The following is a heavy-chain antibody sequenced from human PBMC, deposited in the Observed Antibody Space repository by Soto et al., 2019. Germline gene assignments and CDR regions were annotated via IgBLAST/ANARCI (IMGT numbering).Heavy chain of an antibody. CDR2: IKEDGSVE. CDR1: GFTFSHYW. V-gene: IGHV3-7*01. CDR3: ARIGYSSSSFDY. D-gene: IGHD6-6*01. J-gene: IGHJ4*02. Sequence: EVQLVESGGGLVQPGGSLRLSCAASGFTFSHYWMSWVRQAPGKGLQWVANIKEDGSVEYYVDSLKGRFTISRDNAKNSLYLQMNSLRAEDTAVYYCARIGYSSSSFDYWGQGTLVT.